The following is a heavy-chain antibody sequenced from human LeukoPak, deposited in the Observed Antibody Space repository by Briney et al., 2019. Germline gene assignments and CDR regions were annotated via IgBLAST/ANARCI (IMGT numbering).Heavy chain of an antibody. CDR3: ARSYNWNYVGAFDI. Sequence: SSETLSLTCTVPGGSISSYYWSWIRQPPGKGLEWIGYIYYSGSTNYNPSLKSRVTISVDTSKTPFSLKLSSVTAADTALYYCARSYNWNYVGAFDIWGQGTMVTVSS. CDR1: GGSISSYY. CDR2: IYYSGST. D-gene: IGHD1-7*01. V-gene: IGHV4-59*08. J-gene: IGHJ3*02.